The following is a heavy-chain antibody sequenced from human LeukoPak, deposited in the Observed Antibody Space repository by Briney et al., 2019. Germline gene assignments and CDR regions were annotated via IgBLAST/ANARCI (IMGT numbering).Heavy chain of an antibody. D-gene: IGHD3-22*01. Sequence: PGGSLRLSCVASGFTFSDYYMSWICQAPGKGLEWVSHISSRGTITYYADSVKGRFTISRDNAKNSLCLQMNSLRAEDTAVYYCARTAYYYDSSGYDDAFDIWGQGTMVTVSS. CDR3: ARTAYYYDSSGYDDAFDI. V-gene: IGHV3-11*01. CDR2: ISSRGTIT. J-gene: IGHJ3*02. CDR1: GFTFSDYY.